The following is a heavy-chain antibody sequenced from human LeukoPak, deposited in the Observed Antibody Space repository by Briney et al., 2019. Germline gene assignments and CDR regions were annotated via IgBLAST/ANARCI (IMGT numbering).Heavy chain of an antibody. J-gene: IGHJ4*02. V-gene: IGHV3-30*18. Sequence: GGSLRLSCAASGFTFSSYGMHWVRQAPGKGLEWVAVISYDGSNKYYADSAKGRFTISRDNSKNTLYLQMNSLRAEDTAVYYCAKDHGYCSGGSCYYFDYWGQGTLVTVSS. D-gene: IGHD2-15*01. CDR3: AKDHGYCSGGSCYYFDY. CDR1: GFTFSSYG. CDR2: ISYDGSNK.